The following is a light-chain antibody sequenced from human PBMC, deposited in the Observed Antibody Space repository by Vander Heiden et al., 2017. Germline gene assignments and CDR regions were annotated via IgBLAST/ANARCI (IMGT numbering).Light chain of an antibody. CDR2: AAT. CDR1: QGISSW. Sequence: DIQLTQSPSSVPASVGDRVTITCRASQGISSWLAWYQQKPGQAPTLLIYAATRLQTGVPSRFSGRGSGTDFTLTINNLQPEDFATYYCQQANTFPFTFGQGTRLEIK. CDR3: QQANTFPFT. J-gene: IGKJ5*01. V-gene: IGKV1-12*02.